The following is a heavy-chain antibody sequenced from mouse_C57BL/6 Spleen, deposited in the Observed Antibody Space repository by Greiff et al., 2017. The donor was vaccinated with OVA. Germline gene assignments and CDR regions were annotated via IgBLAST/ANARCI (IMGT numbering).Heavy chain of an antibody. J-gene: IGHJ4*01. V-gene: IGHV1-53*01. CDR3: TRWSNYEAMDY. CDR1: GYTFTSYG. D-gene: IGHD2-5*01. Sequence: VQLQESGTELVKPGASVKLSCKASGYTFTSYGMPWVRQTPGQGLEWIGNINPSNGGTNYHEKFKSQATLTGDKSYSTAYIELSGLTSEDSAVYYCTRWSNYEAMDYWGQGTSVTVSS. CDR2: INPSNGGT.